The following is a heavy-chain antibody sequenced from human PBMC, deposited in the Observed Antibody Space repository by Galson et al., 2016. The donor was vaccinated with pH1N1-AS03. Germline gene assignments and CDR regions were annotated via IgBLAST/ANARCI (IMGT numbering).Heavy chain of an antibody. CDR1: GGSISSADYY. CDR2: IYYSGRT. J-gene: IGHJ4*02. D-gene: IGHD1-14*01. CDR3: AREKLWARIDG. V-gene: IGHV4-30-4*01. Sequence: TLSLTCTVSGGSISSADYYWSWIRQPPGKGLEWIGYIYYSGRTYYKPSLKNRVTISVDTSKNQFSLKLNSVTAADTAVYFCAREKLWARIDGWGQGTLVTVSS.